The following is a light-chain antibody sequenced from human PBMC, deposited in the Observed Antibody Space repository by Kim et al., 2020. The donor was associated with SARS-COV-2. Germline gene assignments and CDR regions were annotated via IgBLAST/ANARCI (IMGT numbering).Light chain of an antibody. J-gene: IGKJ4*01. Sequence: DIQLTQSPTLLSASVGDRVTITCRASQDISRFLAWYQQIPGKAPRLLIYATSILQTGVPSRFSGYRSGTEFTLMITSLQPEDFATYSCQQLNSYPPTFGGGTKVDIK. V-gene: IGKV1-9*01. CDR3: QQLNSYPPT. CDR2: ATS. CDR1: QDISRF.